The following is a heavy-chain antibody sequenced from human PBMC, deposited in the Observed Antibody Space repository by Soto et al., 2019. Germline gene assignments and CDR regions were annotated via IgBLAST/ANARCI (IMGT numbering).Heavy chain of an antibody. Sequence: QVHLVESGGGVVQPGESLTLSCVTSGFAFSNSGMHWVRQAPGKGPEWVAIVSADGRSQHYADSVRGRFTISRDTSKSMVFLQMDSLRVEDTGLYYCAKESDTYYDFYHWGQGTPVTVSS. J-gene: IGHJ4*02. D-gene: IGHD3-22*01. V-gene: IGHV3-30*18. CDR1: GFAFSNSG. CDR2: VSADGRSQ. CDR3: AKESDTYYDFYH.